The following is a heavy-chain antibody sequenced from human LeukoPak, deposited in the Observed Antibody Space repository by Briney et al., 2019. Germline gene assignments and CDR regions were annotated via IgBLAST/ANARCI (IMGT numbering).Heavy chain of an antibody. D-gene: IGHD3-9*01. CDR1: GGSFSGYY. CDR2: INHRGST. Sequence: SETLSLTCAVYGGSFSGYYWSWIRQPPGKGLEWIGEINHRGSTNYNPSLKSRVTISVDTSKNQFSLKLSSVTAADTAVYYCARTIRILRYFDWLLSIDYWGQGTLVTVSS. V-gene: IGHV4-34*01. J-gene: IGHJ4*02. CDR3: ARTIRILRYFDWLLSIDY.